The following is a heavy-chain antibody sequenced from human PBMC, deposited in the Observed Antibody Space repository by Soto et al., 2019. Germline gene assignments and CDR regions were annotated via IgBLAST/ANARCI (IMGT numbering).Heavy chain of an antibody. D-gene: IGHD2-8*01. CDR1: GLTFSSFA. Sequence: PGGSLRLSCAASGLTFSSFAMSWVRQAPGKGLEWVSEISSTGGLTTYADSVRDRFTISRDNYKNMVYLQMNSLRAEDTAIYYSAKDPPIIPNKSGYSTKDYGREIWGKGSTV. CDR3: AKDPPIIPNKSGYSTKDYGREI. V-gene: IGHV3-23*01. J-gene: IGHJ6*04. CDR2: ISSTGGLT.